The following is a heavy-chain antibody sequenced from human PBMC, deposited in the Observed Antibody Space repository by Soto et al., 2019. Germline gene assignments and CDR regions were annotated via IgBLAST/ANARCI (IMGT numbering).Heavy chain of an antibody. CDR2: INSDSSTI. Sequence: GGSLRLSCAASGFIFSVYTMNWVRQAPGKGLEWVSSINSDSSTIYHADSVKGRFTISRDNAKNSLDLQMNSLRDEDTAVYYYARSYYYDSSGYYYDYWGQGALVTVSS. D-gene: IGHD3-22*01. CDR3: ARSYYYDSSGYYYDY. CDR1: GFIFSVYT. J-gene: IGHJ4*02. V-gene: IGHV3-48*02.